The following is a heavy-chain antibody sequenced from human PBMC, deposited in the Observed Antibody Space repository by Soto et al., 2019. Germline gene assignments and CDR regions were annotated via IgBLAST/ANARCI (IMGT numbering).Heavy chain of an antibody. Sequence: PSETLSLTCAVSGGSISSSNWWSWVRQPPGKGLEWIGEIYHSGSTNYNPSLKSRVTISVDKSKNQFSLKLSSVTAADTAVYYCARDSYCSSTSCYNWFDPWGQGTQVTVSS. D-gene: IGHD2-2*01. CDR3: ARDSYCSSTSCYNWFDP. J-gene: IGHJ5*02. CDR2: IYHSGST. CDR1: GGSISSSNW. V-gene: IGHV4-4*02.